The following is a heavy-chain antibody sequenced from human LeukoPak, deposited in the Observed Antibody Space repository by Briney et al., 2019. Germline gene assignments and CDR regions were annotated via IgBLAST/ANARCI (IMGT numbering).Heavy chain of an antibody. CDR2: LSGTGGST. V-gene: IGHV3-23*01. D-gene: IGHD5-18*01. CDR1: GFTFSNYA. J-gene: IGHJ5*02. Sequence: PGGSLRLSCAASGFTFSNYAMSWVRQAPGKGLEWVSTLSGTGGSTYYADSVKGRFTISRDNSKNTLYLQVSSLRAEDTAVYYCARFVDTATGNNWFDPWGQGTLVTVSS. CDR3: ARFVDTATGNNWFDP.